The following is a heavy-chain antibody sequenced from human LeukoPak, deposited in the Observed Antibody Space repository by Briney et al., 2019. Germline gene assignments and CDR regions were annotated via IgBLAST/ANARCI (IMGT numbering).Heavy chain of an antibody. CDR1: GFTFSSYA. CDR2: ISYDGGNK. J-gene: IGHJ4*02. V-gene: IGHV3-30-3*01. D-gene: IGHD3-3*01. Sequence: PGGSWRLSGAASGFTFSSYAMHWVGQAPGKGLEWVAVISYDGGNKYYADSVKGRFTISRDNSKNTLYLQMNSLRAEDTAVYYCARDGYDFVDYWGQGTLVTVSS. CDR3: ARDGYDFVDY.